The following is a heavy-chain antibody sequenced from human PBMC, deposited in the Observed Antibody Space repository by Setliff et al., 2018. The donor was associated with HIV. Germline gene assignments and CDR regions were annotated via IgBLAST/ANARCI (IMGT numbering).Heavy chain of an antibody. CDR3: AKDHATSSWFTALLDY. CDR2: ISGSAGTT. CDR1: GFTFSNYA. Sequence: GESLKISCAASGFTFSNYAMSWVRQAPGKGLEWVSGISGSAGTTCYADSVKGRFTISRDNSKNTLYLQMNSLRAEDTAVYYCAKDHATSSWFTALLDYWGQGALVTVSS. D-gene: IGHD6-13*01. J-gene: IGHJ4*02. V-gene: IGHV3-23*01.